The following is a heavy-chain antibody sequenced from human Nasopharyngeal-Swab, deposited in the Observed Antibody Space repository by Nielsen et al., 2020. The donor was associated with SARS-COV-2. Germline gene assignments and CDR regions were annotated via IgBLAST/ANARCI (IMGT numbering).Heavy chain of an antibody. CDR3: GRAHYGGTYYYYCGMDV. J-gene: IGHJ6*02. CDR1: GFTFRSYD. V-gene: IGHV3-13*01. Sequence: GESPNIPCAASGFTFRSYDMHRVRQATGKGLEWVSAIGTAGDTYYPGPVKGRFTISKENAKNSLYLQMYSLSAGDTAVYYCGRAHYGGTYYYYCGMDVWGQGTTVTVSS. D-gene: IGHD4-23*01. CDR2: IGTAGDT.